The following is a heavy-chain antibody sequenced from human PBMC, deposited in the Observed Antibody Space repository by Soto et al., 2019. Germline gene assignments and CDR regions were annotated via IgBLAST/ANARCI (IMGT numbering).Heavy chain of an antibody. CDR1: GYTLTELS. D-gene: IGHD3-3*01. Sequence: ASVKVSCKVSGYTLTELSMHWVRQAPGKGLEWMGGFDPEDGETIYAQKFQGRVTMTEDTSTDTAYMELSSLRSEDTAVYYCATGVHRRGNEWLFDAFDICGQGTMVTVSS. CDR2: FDPEDGET. V-gene: IGHV1-24*01. CDR3: ATGVHRRGNEWLFDAFDI. J-gene: IGHJ3*02.